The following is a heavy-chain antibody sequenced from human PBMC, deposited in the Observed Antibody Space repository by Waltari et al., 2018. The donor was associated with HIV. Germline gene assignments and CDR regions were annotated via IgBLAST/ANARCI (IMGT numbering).Heavy chain of an antibody. Sequence: QVQLVESGGGVVQPGRSLRLSCAASGITFSTSGIHWARQAPGKGLEWVAVISYDGSNKYYADSVKGRFTISRDNSKNTLYLQMNSLRAEDTAVYYCAKDKGGVTYIFDYWGQGTLVTVSS. V-gene: IGHV3-30*18. CDR3: AKDKGGVTYIFDY. J-gene: IGHJ4*02. CDR2: ISYDGSNK. D-gene: IGHD1-1*01. CDR1: GITFSTSG.